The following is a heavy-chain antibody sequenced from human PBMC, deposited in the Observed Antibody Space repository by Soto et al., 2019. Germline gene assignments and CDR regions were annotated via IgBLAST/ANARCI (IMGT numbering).Heavy chain of an antibody. D-gene: IGHD1-26*01. CDR1: GYTFTGYY. V-gene: IGHV1-2*04. Sequence: QVQLVQSGAEVKKPGASVKVSCKASGYTFTGYYMHWVRQAPGQGLEWMGWINPNSGGTNYAQKFQGWVTMTRDTPISPAYMELSRLRSDDTAVYYCAAEWELRYEMSYWGQGTLVTVYS. CDR3: AAEWELRYEMSY. J-gene: IGHJ4*02. CDR2: INPNSGGT.